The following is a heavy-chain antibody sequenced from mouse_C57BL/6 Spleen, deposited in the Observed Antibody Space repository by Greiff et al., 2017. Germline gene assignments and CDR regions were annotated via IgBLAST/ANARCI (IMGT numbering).Heavy chain of an antibody. Sequence: EVQLVESGEGLVKPGGSLKLSCAASGFTFSSYAMSWVRQTPEKRLEWVAYISSGGDYTYYADTVKGRFTISRDNARNTLYLQMSSLKSEDTAMYYCTRASFITTVVATPFAYWGQGTLVTVSA. J-gene: IGHJ3*01. V-gene: IGHV5-9-1*02. CDR1: GFTFSSYA. D-gene: IGHD1-1*01. CDR3: TRASFITTVVATPFAY. CDR2: ISSGGDYT.